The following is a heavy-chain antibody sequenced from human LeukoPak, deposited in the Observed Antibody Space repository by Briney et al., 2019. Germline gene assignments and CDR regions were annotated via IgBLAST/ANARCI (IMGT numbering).Heavy chain of an antibody. Sequence: SETLSLTCTVSGGSISSGGYYWSWIRQHPGKGLEWIGYIYYSGSTYYNPSLKSRVTISVDTSKNQFSLKLSSVTAADTAVYYRARADYYDSSGPINDYWGQGTLVTVSS. V-gene: IGHV4-31*03. J-gene: IGHJ4*02. CDR1: GGSISSGGYY. CDR3: ARADYYDSSGPINDY. D-gene: IGHD3-22*01. CDR2: IYYSGST.